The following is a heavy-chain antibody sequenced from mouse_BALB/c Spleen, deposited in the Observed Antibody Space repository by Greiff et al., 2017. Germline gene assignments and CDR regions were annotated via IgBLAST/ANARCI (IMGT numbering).Heavy chain of an antibody. CDR3: AKSYDYDYFDD. J-gene: IGHJ2*01. Sequence: EVQLHQSGPELVKPGASVKISCKASGYTFTDYNMHWVKQSHGKSLEWIGYIYPYNGGTGYNQKFKSKATLTVDNSSSTAYMELRSLTSEDSAVYYCAKSYDYDYFDDWGEGTTLTVSS. CDR2: IYPYNGGT. V-gene: IGHV1S29*02. D-gene: IGHD2-4*01. CDR1: GYTFTDYN.